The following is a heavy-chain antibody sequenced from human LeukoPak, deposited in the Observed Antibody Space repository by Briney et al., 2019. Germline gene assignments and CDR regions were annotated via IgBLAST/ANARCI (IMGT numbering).Heavy chain of an antibody. J-gene: IGHJ6*03. CDR1: GYTLTELS. D-gene: IGHD6-13*01. Sequence: ASVKVSCKVSGYTLTELSMHWVRQAPGKGLEWMGGFDPEDGETIYAQKFQGRVTITEDTSTDTAYMELSSLRSEDTAVYYCATGPAVGFGSSSYHRPDYYYYMDVWGKGTTVTVSS. CDR2: FDPEDGET. V-gene: IGHV1-24*01. CDR3: ATGPAVGFGSSSYHRPDYYYYMDV.